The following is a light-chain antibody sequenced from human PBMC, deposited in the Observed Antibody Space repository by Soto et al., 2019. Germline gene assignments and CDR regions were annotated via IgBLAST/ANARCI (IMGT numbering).Light chain of an antibody. CDR3: QQCVIWPLFT. Sequence: EIVLTQSPGTLSLSPGEGATLSCRASQSVSSNFLAWYQHKPGQAPRLLIYDVSNRATGIPARFSGSGSGTDFTLTISSLEPENFAVYYCQQCVIWPLFTFGPGTKVDIK. J-gene: IGKJ3*01. V-gene: IGKV3-11*01. CDR1: QSVSSN. CDR2: DVS.